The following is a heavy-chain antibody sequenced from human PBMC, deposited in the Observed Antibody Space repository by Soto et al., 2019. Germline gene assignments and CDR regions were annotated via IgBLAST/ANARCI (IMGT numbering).Heavy chain of an antibody. V-gene: IGHV3-9*01. J-gene: IGHJ4*02. CDR2: ISWNSDLI. CDR1: GFTFDDYA. CDR3: VTHTYIVVGATHFDF. Sequence: EVQLVESGGGLVQPGRSLRLSCAASGFTFDDYAMHWVRQAPGKGLEWVSGISWNSDLIGYADSVKGRFTISRDNAKHFLQLQMKSLTTEDTALYYCVTHTYIVVGATHFDFWCQGTLVTVSS. D-gene: IGHD1-26*01.